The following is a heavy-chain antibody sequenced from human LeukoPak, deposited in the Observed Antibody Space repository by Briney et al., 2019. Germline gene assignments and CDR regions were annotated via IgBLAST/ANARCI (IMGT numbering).Heavy chain of an antibody. J-gene: IGHJ4*02. D-gene: IGHD2-2*01. V-gene: IGHV1-69*13. CDR1: GGTFSSYA. Sequence: SVKVSCKASGGTFSSYAISWVRQAPGQGLERMGGIIPIFGTANYAQKFQGRVTITADESTSTAYMELSSLRSEDTAVYYCAREKDIVVVPAATGHFDYWGQGTLVTVSS. CDR2: IIPIFGTA. CDR3: AREKDIVVVPAATGHFDY.